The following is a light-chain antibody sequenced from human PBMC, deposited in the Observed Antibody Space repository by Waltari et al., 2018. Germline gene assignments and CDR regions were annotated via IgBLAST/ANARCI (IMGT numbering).Light chain of an antibody. Sequence: QLVLTQSPSASASLGASVKLTCTLSSGHSSYAIAWHQQQPGKGPRYLMKLNSDGSHSKGDGIPDRFSGSSSGAERYLTISSLQSEDEADYYCQTWGTGLWVFGGGTKLTVL. CDR2: LNSDGSH. J-gene: IGLJ3*02. V-gene: IGLV4-69*01. CDR1: SGHSSYA. CDR3: QTWGTGLWV.